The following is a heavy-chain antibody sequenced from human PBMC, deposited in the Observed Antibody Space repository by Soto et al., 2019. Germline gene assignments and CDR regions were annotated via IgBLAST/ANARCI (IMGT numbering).Heavy chain of an antibody. D-gene: IGHD2-2*01. J-gene: IGHJ4*02. CDR2: IYRTGNT. CDR1: GDSMTSGDYS. V-gene: IGHV4-30-2*06. CDR3: ARGDYQYSIDY. Sequence: PSETLSLTCTVSGDSMTSGDYSWSWIRQSPGKGLEWLGYIYRTGNTHYSPSLKSRVSISQDRSKNQFSLELTSVTAADTAVYYCARGDYQYSIDYWGQGTLVTVSS.